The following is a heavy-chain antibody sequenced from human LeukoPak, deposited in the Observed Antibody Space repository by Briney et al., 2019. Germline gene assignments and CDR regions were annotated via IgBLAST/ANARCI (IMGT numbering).Heavy chain of an antibody. CDR1: GVSISSYY. D-gene: IGHD4-23*01. CDR3: ARGSYATVVTPLGY. Sequence: PSETLSLTCTVSGVSISSYYWSWIRQPAGKGLEWIGRIYTSGSTNYNPSLKSRVTMSVDTSKNQFSLKLSSVTAADTAVYYCARGSYATVVTPLGYWGQGTLVTVSS. V-gene: IGHV4-4*07. CDR2: IYTSGST. J-gene: IGHJ4*02.